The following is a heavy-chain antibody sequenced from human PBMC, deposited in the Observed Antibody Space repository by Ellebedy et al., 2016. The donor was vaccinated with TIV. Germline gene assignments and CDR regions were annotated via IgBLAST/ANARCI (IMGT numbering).Heavy chain of an antibody. J-gene: IGHJ5*02. CDR1: GFTFSNYA. CDR2: IWYDGSKK. Sequence: GESLKISCAASGFTFSNYAMSWVRQAPGKGLEWVAVIWYDGSKKYYADSVKGRFTISRDNSKNTLYLQMNSLRAEDTAVYYCATGGYSNGYGGWFDPWGQGTLVTVSS. V-gene: IGHV3-33*08. CDR3: ATGGYSNGYGGWFDP. D-gene: IGHD5-18*01.